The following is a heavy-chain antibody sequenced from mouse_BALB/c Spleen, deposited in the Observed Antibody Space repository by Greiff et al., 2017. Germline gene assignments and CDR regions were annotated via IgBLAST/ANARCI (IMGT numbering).Heavy chain of an antibody. D-gene: IGHD3-2*01. CDR1: GYSITSDYA. CDR2: ISYSGST. CDR3: ALDSSGYAMDY. Sequence: EVKLQESGPGLVKPSQSLSLTCTVTGYSITSDYAWNWIRQFPGNKLEWMGYISYSGSTSYNPSLKSRISITRDTSKNQFFLQLNSVTTEDTATYYCALDSSGYAMDYWGQGTSVTVSS. V-gene: IGHV3-2*02. J-gene: IGHJ4*01.